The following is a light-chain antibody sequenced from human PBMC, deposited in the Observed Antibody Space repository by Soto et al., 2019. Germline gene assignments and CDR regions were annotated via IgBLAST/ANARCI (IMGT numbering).Light chain of an antibody. CDR1: QSVRSSY. V-gene: IGKV3-20*01. J-gene: IGKJ1*01. Sequence: MVLTLAPGTLSLSPGASATLSCRASQSVRSSYLAWYQQKPGQAPRLLIYGTSSRATGIPDRFSGSGSETDFTLTISRLEPEDFAVYYCHQYVSSPETFAQGTMV. CDR2: GTS. CDR3: HQYVSSPET.